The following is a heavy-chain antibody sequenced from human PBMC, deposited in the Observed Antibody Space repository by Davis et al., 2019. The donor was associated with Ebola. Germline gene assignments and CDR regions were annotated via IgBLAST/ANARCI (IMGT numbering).Heavy chain of an antibody. CDR1: GYTFTGYY. Sequence: AASVKVSCKASGYTFTGYYMHWVRQAPGQGLEWMGRINPNSGGTNYAQKFQGRVTMTRDTSISTAYMELSRLRSEDTAVYYCARVRSSGWYNWFDPWGQGTLVTVSS. CDR2: INPNSGGT. J-gene: IGHJ5*02. D-gene: IGHD6-19*01. CDR3: ARVRSSGWYNWFDP. V-gene: IGHV1-2*06.